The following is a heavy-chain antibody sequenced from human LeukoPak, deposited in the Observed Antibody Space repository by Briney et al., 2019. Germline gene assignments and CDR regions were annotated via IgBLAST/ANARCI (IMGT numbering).Heavy chain of an antibody. CDR2: IWYDGSNK. J-gene: IGHJ6*02. CDR3: ARGFLEWLPNRTPYYYYGMDV. CDR1: GFTFSSYG. D-gene: IGHD3-3*01. Sequence: GGSLRLSCAASGFTFSSYGMHWVRQAPGKGLEWVAVIWYDGSNKYYAGSVKGRFTISRDNSKNTLYLQMNSLRAEDTAVYYCARGFLEWLPNRTPYYYYGMDVWGQGTTVTVSS. V-gene: IGHV3-33*01.